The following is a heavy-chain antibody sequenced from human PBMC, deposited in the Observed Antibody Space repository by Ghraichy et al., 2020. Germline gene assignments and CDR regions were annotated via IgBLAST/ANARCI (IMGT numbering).Heavy chain of an antibody. D-gene: IGHD1-26*01. V-gene: IGHV5-51*01. CDR2: IYPGDSDT. CDR3: AIPPYSGSYLEAFDI. J-gene: IGHJ3*02. CDR1: GYSFTSYW. Sequence: GESLNISCKGSGYSFTSYWIGWVRQMPGKGLEWMGIIYPGDSDTRYSPSFQGQVTISADKSISTAYLQWSSLKASDTAMYYCAIPPYSGSYLEAFDIWGQGTMVTVSS.